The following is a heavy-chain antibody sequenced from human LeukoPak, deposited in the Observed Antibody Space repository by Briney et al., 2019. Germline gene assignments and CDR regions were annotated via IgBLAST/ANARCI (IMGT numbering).Heavy chain of an antibody. CDR1: GGTFSSYA. D-gene: IGHD6-6*01. J-gene: IGHJ4*02. Sequence: ASVKVSCKASGGTFSSYAISWVRQAPGQGLEWMGWINPNSGGTNYAQKFQGRVTMTRDTSISTAYMELSRLRSDDTAVYYCAREQYSSPLGYWGQGTLVTVSS. CDR2: INPNSGGT. CDR3: AREQYSSPLGY. V-gene: IGHV1-2*02.